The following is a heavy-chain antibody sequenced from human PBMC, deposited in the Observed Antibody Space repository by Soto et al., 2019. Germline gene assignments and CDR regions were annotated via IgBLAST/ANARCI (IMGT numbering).Heavy chain of an antibody. CDR2: ISAYNGNT. J-gene: IGHJ6*02. CDR1: GYTFTSYG. D-gene: IGHD6-6*01. Sequence: ASVKVSCKASGYTFTSYGISWVRQAPGQGLEWMGWISAYNGNTNYAQKLQGRVTMTTDTSTSTAYMELSSATAADTAVYYCARSMYSTSAQLYYGMDVWGQGTTVTVS. CDR3: ARSMYSTSAQLYYGMDV. V-gene: IGHV1-18*01.